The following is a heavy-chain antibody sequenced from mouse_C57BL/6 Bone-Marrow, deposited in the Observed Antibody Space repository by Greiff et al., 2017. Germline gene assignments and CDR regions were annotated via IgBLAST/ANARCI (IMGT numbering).Heavy chain of an antibody. J-gene: IGHJ4*01. CDR2: IHPNSGST. CDR1: GYTFTSYW. V-gene: IGHV1-64*01. D-gene: IGHD2-2*01. Sequence: QVQLQQPGAELVKPGASVKLSCKASGYTFTSYWMHWVKQRPGHGLEWIGMIHPNSGSTNYNEKFKSKATLTVDKSSSTAYMQLSSLTSEDSAVYYCARCDYAYPSAMDYWGQGTSVTVSS. CDR3: ARCDYAYPSAMDY.